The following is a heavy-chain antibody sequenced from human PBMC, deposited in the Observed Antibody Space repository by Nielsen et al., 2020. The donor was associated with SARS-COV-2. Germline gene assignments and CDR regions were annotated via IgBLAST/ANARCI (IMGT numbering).Heavy chain of an antibody. CDR3: ARESSDSSGYYLDY. D-gene: IGHD3-22*01. Sequence: GESLKISCTASGFTFSSYWMSWVRRAPGKGLEWVANIRPGGNDKYYVDSVKGRFTVSRDNAKNSLYLQMNSLRPEDTAMYYCARESSDSSGYYLDYWGQGTLVTVSS. V-gene: IGHV3-7*05. CDR1: GFTFSSYW. CDR2: IRPGGNDK. J-gene: IGHJ4*02.